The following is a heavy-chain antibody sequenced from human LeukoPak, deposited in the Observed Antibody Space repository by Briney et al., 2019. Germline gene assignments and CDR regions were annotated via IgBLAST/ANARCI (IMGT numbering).Heavy chain of an antibody. Sequence: GASVKVSCKASGYTFTSYYMHWVRQAPGQGLEWMGIINPSGGSTSYAQKFQGRVTMTRDMSTSTVYMELSSLRSEDTAVYYCARGKKEEGGYNGMHPDYYYHYMDVWGKGTTVTVSS. CDR1: GYTFTSYY. CDR2: INPSGGST. J-gene: IGHJ6*03. D-gene: IGHD5-24*01. CDR3: ARGKKEEGGYNGMHPDYYYHYMDV. V-gene: IGHV1-46*01.